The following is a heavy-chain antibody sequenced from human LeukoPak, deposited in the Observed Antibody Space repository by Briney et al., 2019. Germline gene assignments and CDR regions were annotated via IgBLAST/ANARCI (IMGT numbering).Heavy chain of an antibody. D-gene: IGHD2-2*01. Sequence: GGSLRLSCAASGFTFSGYWMHWVRQAPGKGLVWVSHISGDGSSTTYADSVKGRFTISRDNAKNTLYLQMNSLRLEDTAVYYCARGRSTSNWYYFDYWGQGTLVTVSS. V-gene: IGHV3-74*01. CDR1: GFTFSGYW. J-gene: IGHJ4*02. CDR3: ARGRSTSNWYYFDY. CDR2: ISGDGSST.